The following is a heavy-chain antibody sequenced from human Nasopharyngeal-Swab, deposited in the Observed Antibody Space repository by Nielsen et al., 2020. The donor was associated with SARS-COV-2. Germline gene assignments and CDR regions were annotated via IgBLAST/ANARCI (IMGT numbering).Heavy chain of an antibody. CDR2: ISSSGSTI. CDR1: GFTFSSYE. Sequence: GGSLRLSCAASGFTFSSYEMNWVRQAPGKGLEWVSYISSSGSTIYYADSVKGRFTISRDNAKNSLYLQMNSLRAEDTAVYYCAREASSWLPFDYWGQGTLVTVSS. V-gene: IGHV3-48*03. D-gene: IGHD6-13*01. J-gene: IGHJ4*02. CDR3: AREASSWLPFDY.